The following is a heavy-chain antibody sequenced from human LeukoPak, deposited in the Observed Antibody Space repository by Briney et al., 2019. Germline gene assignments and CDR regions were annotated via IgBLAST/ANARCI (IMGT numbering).Heavy chain of an antibody. CDR2: IYYSGST. V-gene: IGHV4-31*03. Sequence: KPSETLSLTCTVSGGSISSGGYYWSWIRQHPGKGLVWIGYIYYSGSTYYNPSLKSRVTMSVDTSKNQFSLKLSSVTAADTAVYYCARAQPYYYDSSGYLGSAFDIWGQGTMVTVSS. J-gene: IGHJ3*02. D-gene: IGHD3-22*01. CDR3: ARAQPYYYDSSGYLGSAFDI. CDR1: GGSISSGGYY.